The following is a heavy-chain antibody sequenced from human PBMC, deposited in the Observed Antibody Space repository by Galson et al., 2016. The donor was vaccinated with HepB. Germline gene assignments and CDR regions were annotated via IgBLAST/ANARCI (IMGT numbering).Heavy chain of an antibody. Sequence: SLRLSCAASGFTFSGRAMHWVRQAPGKGLEWVAVISYDANKIYYADSVKGRFTIARDHSKNTMFLQMSSLREEDSAVYYCTKTGSGWFSDYWGQGTLVTVSS. J-gene: IGHJ4*02. CDR1: GFTFSGRA. V-gene: IGHV3-30*18. CDR2: ISYDANKI. D-gene: IGHD6-19*01. CDR3: TKTGSGWFSDY.